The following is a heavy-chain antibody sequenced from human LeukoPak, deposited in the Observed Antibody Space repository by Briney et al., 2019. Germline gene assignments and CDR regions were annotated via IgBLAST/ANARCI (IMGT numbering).Heavy chain of an antibody. V-gene: IGHV3-30*04. D-gene: IGHD5-18*01. Sequence: GGSLRLSCAASGFTFSSYAMHWVRQAPGKGLEWVAVISYDGSNKYYADSVKGRFTISRDNSKNTLYLQMNSLRAEDTAVYYCASGGNGYGYFDYWGQGTLVTVSS. CDR1: GFTFSSYA. CDR2: ISYDGSNK. CDR3: ASGGNGYGYFDY. J-gene: IGHJ4*02.